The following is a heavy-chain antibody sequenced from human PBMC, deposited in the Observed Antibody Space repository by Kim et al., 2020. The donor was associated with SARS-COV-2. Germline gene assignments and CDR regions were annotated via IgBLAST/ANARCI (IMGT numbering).Heavy chain of an antibody. Sequence: SETLSLTCTVSGGSISNYYWSWIRQPPGKGLEWIGYIYYSGNTNYNPSLKSRVTISVDTSKNQCSLELSSVTAADTALYYCARSSTSGNRYFDYWGQGAPVTVSS. V-gene: IGHV4-59*13. CDR1: GGSISNYY. CDR2: IYYSGNT. D-gene: IGHD2-2*01. J-gene: IGHJ4*02. CDR3: ARSSTSGNRYFDY.